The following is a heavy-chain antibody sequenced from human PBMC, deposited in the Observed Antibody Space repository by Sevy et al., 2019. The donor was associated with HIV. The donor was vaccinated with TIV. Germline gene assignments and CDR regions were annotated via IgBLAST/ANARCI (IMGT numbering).Heavy chain of an antibody. CDR1: GFTFSAYG. CDR3: AKKAADGYKPAAFDI. J-gene: IGHJ3*02. CDR2: ISNDESRK. V-gene: IGHV3-30*18. Sequence: GGSLRLSCAASGFTFSAYGMHWVRQAPGKGLEWVAVISNDESRKYYADSVKGRFTISRDNSKITLYLQMNSLRAEDTAIYYCAKKAADGYKPAAFDIWGQGTMVTVSS. D-gene: IGHD2-21*01.